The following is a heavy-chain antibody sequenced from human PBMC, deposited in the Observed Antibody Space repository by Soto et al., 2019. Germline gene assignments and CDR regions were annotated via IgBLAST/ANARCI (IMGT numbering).Heavy chain of an antibody. Sequence: GGSLRLSCAASGFTFGSYAMSWVRQAPGKGLEWVAAISGSGGSTYYADSVRGRFTISRDNSKNTLYLQLNSLRAEDTAVYYCAKGGYCRSTTCPSYYYYYMDVWGRRTKVTVSS. V-gene: IGHV3-23*01. J-gene: IGHJ6*03. CDR3: AKGGYCRSTTCPSYYYYYMDV. D-gene: IGHD2-2*01. CDR2: ISGSGGST. CDR1: GFTFGSYA.